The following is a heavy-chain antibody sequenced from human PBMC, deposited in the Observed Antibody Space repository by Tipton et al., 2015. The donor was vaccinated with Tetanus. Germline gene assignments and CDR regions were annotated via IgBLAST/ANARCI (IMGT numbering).Heavy chain of an antibody. J-gene: IGHJ4*02. CDR3: ASGRTLDY. V-gene: IGHV3-21*01. Sequence: SVKGRFTISRDNAKNSLYLQINSLRAEDAALYYCASGRTLDYWGQGTLVTVSS.